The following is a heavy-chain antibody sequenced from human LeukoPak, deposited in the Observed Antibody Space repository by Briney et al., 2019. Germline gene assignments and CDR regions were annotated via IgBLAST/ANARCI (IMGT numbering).Heavy chain of an antibody. D-gene: IGHD6-13*01. CDR3: ARISSSNWYNERGAFDV. J-gene: IGHJ3*01. V-gene: IGHV4-38-2*02. CDR1: GYSISSGYY. CDR2: IYHSGRT. Sequence: PSETLSLTCTVSGYSISSGYYWGWIRQPPGKGLEWIGSIYHSGRTFYNPSLKSRVTISVDTSKNQFSLKLSSVTAADTAVYYCARISSSNWYNERGAFDVWGQGTMVTVSS.